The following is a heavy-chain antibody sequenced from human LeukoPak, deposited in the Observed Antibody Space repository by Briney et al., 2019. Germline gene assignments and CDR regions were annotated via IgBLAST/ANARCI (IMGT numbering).Heavy chain of an antibody. D-gene: IGHD3-10*01. CDR3: ARDYPSRRRGYGSGRHYYYMDV. J-gene: IGHJ6*03. CDR2: IYYSGST. Sequence: SETLSLTCTVSGGSISSSSYYWGWIRQPPGKGLEWIGSIYYSGSTYYNPSLKSRVTISVDTSKNQFSLKLSSVTAADTAVYYCARDYPSRRRGYGSGRHYYYMDVWGKGTTVTVSS. CDR1: GGSISSSSYY. V-gene: IGHV4-39*07.